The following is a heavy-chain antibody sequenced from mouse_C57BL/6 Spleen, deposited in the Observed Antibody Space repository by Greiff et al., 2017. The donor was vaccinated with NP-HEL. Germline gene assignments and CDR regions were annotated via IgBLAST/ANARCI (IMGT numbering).Heavy chain of an antibody. D-gene: IGHD1-1*01. CDR1: GYAFSSYW. V-gene: IGHV1-80*01. J-gene: IGHJ2*01. CDR2: IYPGDGDT. CDR3: ARNYYGSRGDY. Sequence: QVQLQQSGAELVKPGASVKISCKASGYAFSSYWMNWVKQRPGKGLEWIGQIYPGDGDTNYNGKFKGKAKLTAGKSSSTVYMQLSSLTSEDSAVYFCARNYYGSRGDYWGQGTTLTVSS.